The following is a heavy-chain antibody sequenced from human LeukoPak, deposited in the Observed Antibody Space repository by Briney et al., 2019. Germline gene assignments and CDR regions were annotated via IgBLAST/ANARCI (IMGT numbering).Heavy chain of an antibody. CDR3: AGRGSGSYYYFDY. CDR1: SGSISTSNYY. Sequence: SETLSLTCTVSSGSISTSNYYWGWVRQPPGKALEWIGNIFYSGSTYYNPSLKNRVTISVDPSSNQFSLKLNSVTAADTAVYYCAGRGSGSYYYFDYWSQGTLSPSPQ. CDR2: IFYSGST. V-gene: IGHV4-39*01. D-gene: IGHD1-26*01. J-gene: IGHJ4*02.